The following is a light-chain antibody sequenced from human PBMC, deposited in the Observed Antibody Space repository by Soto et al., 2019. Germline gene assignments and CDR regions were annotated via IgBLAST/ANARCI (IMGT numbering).Light chain of an antibody. CDR2: GAS. Sequence: EIVLTQSPGTLSLSPGERATLSCRASQSVSSTYLAWYQQKPGQAPRLLIYGASSRATGIPDRFSGSGSGTDFTLTISRLEPEDFAVYYCQQYVSSPLTFGGGTK. V-gene: IGKV3-20*01. CDR1: QSVSSTY. CDR3: QQYVSSPLT. J-gene: IGKJ4*01.